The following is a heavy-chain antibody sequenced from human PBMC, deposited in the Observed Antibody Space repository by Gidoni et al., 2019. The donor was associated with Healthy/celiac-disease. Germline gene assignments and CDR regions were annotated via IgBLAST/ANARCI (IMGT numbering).Heavy chain of an antibody. CDR3: ARVNYYYYGMDV. CDR1: GGSISSYY. CDR2: IYYSGST. Sequence: QVQLQESGPGLVKPSETLSLTCTVSGGSISSYYWSWIRQPPGKGLEWIGYIYYSGSTNYNPSLKSRVTISVDTSKNQFSLKLSSVTAADMAVYYCARVNYYYYGMDVWGQGTTVTVSS. V-gene: IGHV4-59*01. J-gene: IGHJ6*02.